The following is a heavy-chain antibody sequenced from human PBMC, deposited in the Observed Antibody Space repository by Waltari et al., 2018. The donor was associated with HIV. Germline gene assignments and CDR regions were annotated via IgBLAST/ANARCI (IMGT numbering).Heavy chain of an antibody. CDR3: ARGVVGVNYGWYFDL. CDR2: INAGNGNT. V-gene: IGHV1-3*01. CDR1: GDTLPSSA. D-gene: IGHD1-7*01. Sequence: QVQLVQTGAEVRKPGASVKVSCRASGDTLPSSAIHWVRQAPGQRLEWMGWINAGNGNTRYSQKFQGRLTITRDTSASTAFLDLSSLKSEDTAVYYCARGVVGVNYGWYFDLWGRGTLVTVSS. J-gene: IGHJ2*01.